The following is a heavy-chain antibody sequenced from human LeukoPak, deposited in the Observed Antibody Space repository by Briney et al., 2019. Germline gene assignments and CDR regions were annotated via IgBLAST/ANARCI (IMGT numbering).Heavy chain of an antibody. J-gene: IGHJ3*02. V-gene: IGHV1-18*01. CDR1: GYTFTSYG. Sequence: VASVKVSRKASGYTFTSYGIRWVRQAPGQGLEWMGWISAYNGNTNYAQKLQGRVTMTTDTSTSTAYMELGSLRSDDTAVYYCASPGLTSDDAFDIWGQGTIVTVSS. D-gene: IGHD5-12*01. CDR2: ISAYNGNT. CDR3: ASPGLTSDDAFDI.